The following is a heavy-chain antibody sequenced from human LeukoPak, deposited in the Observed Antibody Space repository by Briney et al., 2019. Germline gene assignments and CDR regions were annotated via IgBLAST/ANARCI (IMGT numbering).Heavy chain of an antibody. V-gene: IGHV3-30*18. CDR1: GFTLNSYG. CDR3: AKDPGSL. J-gene: IGHJ4*02. D-gene: IGHD3-10*01. CDR2: ISYVGINK. Sequence: GSPRLSCAASGFTLNSYGMHCVRQSPGKGLECVAVISYVGINKYYAHSVQGRFTSSRDNSKNTLYLQMNSLRAGDTAVYYCAKDPGSLWGQGTLVTVSS.